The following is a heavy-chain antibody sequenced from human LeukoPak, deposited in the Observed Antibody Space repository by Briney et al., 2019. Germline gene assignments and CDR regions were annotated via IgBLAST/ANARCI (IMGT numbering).Heavy chain of an antibody. Sequence: SETLSLTCTVSGVSISSGSYYWSWIRQPAGKGLEWIGRIYTSGSTNYNPSLKSRVTISVDTSKNQFSLKLSSVAAADTAVYYCARSRSSEITMVRGVIRAFDIWGQGTMVTVSS. V-gene: IGHV4-61*02. D-gene: IGHD3-10*01. CDR2: IYTSGST. J-gene: IGHJ3*02. CDR3: ARSRSSEITMVRGVIRAFDI. CDR1: GVSISSGSYY.